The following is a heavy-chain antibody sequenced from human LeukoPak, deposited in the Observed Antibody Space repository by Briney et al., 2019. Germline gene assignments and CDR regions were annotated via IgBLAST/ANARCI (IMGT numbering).Heavy chain of an antibody. Sequence: PSETLSLTCTVSGGSISSYYWSWIRQPPGKGLEWIGYIYYSGSTNYNPSLKSRVTISVDTSKNQFSLKLSSVTAADTAVYYCARAWCLEDYWGQGTLVTVSS. V-gene: IGHV4-59*01. CDR3: ARAWCLEDY. J-gene: IGHJ4*02. D-gene: IGHD2-21*02. CDR1: GGSISSYY. CDR2: IYYSGST.